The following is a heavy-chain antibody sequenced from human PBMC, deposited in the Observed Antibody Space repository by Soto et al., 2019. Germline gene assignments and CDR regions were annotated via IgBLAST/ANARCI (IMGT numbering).Heavy chain of an antibody. Sequence: EVHLVESGGGLVQPGGSLRLSCPASGFTVSSKYMSWVRQAPGKGLEWVSLIQSGGPTYYADSVKGRFTISRDTSENTLHLQMDSLRAEDTAVYYCARGDVLCDGGRCYGVPLVVWGKGTTVTVSS. CDR3: ARGDVLCDGGRCYGVPLVV. CDR1: GFTVSSKY. CDR2: IQSGGPT. D-gene: IGHD2-15*01. V-gene: IGHV3-66*01. J-gene: IGHJ6*04.